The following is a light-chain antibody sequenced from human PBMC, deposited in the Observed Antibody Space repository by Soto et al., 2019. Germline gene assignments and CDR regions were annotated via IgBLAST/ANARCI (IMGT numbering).Light chain of an antibody. J-gene: IGLJ3*02. CDR3: QSYDSSLSGWV. Sequence: QSVLTQPPSVSGAPGRRFPISCTGGSPNFGAGYDVHWYQQLPGTAPKLLIYGNSNRPSGVPDRFSGSKSGTSASLAITGLQAEDEADYYCQSYDSSLSGWVFGGGTKVTVL. V-gene: IGLV1-40*01. CDR1: SPNFGAGYD. CDR2: GNS.